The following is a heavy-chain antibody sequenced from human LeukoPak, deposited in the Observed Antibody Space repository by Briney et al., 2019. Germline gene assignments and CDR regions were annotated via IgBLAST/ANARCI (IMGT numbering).Heavy chain of an antibody. CDR3: ARGRYYDFWSGYHYYYGMDV. V-gene: IGHV1-8*01. Sequence: ASVKVSCKASGYTFTSYDINWVRQATGQGLEWMGWMNPNSGNTGYAQKFQGRVTMTRNTSISTAYMELSSLRSEDTAVYYCARGRYYDFWSGYHYYYGMDVWGQRTTVTVSS. J-gene: IGHJ6*02. CDR2: MNPNSGNT. CDR1: GYTFTSYD. D-gene: IGHD3-3*01.